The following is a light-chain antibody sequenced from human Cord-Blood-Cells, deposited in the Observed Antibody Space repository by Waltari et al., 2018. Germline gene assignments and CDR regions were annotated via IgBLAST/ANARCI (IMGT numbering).Light chain of an antibody. Sequence: QSALTQPASVSGSPGQSITISCTATSSDAGSYNLVSWYQQHPGKAPKLMIYEGSKRHSGVSNRFSGSKSGNTASVTISGLQAEDEADYYCCSYAGSSTWVFGGETKLTVL. CDR2: EGS. CDR1: SSDAGSYNL. CDR3: CSYAGSSTWV. J-gene: IGLJ3*02. V-gene: IGLV2-23*01.